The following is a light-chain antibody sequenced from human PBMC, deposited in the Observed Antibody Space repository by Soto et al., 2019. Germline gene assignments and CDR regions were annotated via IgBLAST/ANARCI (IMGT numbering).Light chain of an antibody. CDR1: SSDVGGYNY. CDR3: SSYTSSSTLYV. CDR2: EVS. Sequence: QSALTQPASVSGSPGQSITISCTGTSSDVGGYNYVSWYQQHPGKAPKLMIYEVSNRPSGVSNRFSGSKSGNTASLTISGLQCEDEADYYCSSYTSSSTLYVFGTGTKLTVL. V-gene: IGLV2-14*01. J-gene: IGLJ1*01.